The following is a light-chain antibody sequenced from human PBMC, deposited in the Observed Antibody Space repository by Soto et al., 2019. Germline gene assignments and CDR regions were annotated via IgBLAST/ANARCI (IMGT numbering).Light chain of an antibody. CDR3: QQFRT. J-gene: IGKJ3*01. Sequence: EVLLTQSPGTPSLSPGERATLSCRASQSISSGYLAWYQQKPGQAPRLLIFGASSRATGVPDRFSGSGSGTDFTLTISRLEPEDFAVYYCQQFRTFGPGTKVDIK. CDR1: QSISSGY. CDR2: GAS. V-gene: IGKV3-20*01.